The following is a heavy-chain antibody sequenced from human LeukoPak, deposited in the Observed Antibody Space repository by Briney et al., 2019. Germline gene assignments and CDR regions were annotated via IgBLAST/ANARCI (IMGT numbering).Heavy chain of an antibody. CDR1: GYTFTSYG. D-gene: IGHD6-19*01. CDR3: ARNPSPPSYSGGWYLLYYYYYGMDV. J-gene: IGHJ6*02. CDR2: ISAYNGNT. V-gene: IGHV1-18*01. Sequence: ASVKVSCKASGYTFTSYGISWVRQAPGQGLEWMGWISAYNGNTNYAPKLQGRVTMTTDTSTGTAYMELRSLRSDDTAVYYCARNPSPPSYSGGWYLLYYYYYGMDVWGQGTTVTVSS.